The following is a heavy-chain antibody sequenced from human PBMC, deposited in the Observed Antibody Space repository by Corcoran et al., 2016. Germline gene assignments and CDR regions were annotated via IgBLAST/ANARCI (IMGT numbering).Heavy chain of an antibody. Sequence: EVQLVESGGGLVKPGGSLRLSCAASGFTFSNAWMNWDRQAPGKGLEWVGRIKSKTDGGTTDYAAPVKGRFTISRDDSKNTLYLQMNSLKTEDTAVYYCTTDPLTYYYDSSGYYKPYNWFDPWGQGTLVTVSS. CDR3: TTDPLTYYYDSSGYYKPYNWFDP. D-gene: IGHD3-22*01. CDR1: GFTFSNAW. J-gene: IGHJ5*02. CDR2: IKSKTDGGTT. V-gene: IGHV3-15*07.